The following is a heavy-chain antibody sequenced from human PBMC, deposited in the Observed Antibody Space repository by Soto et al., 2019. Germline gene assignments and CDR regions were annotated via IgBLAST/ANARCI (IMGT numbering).Heavy chain of an antibody. CDR2: INHSGST. V-gene: IGHV4-34*01. CDR1: GGSFSGYY. CDR3: AVKYYAFLTGFFHTAKKPHMDV. Sequence: QVQLQQWGAGLLKPSETLSLTCAVYGGSFSGYYWSWIRQPPGKGLEWIGEINHSGSTSYNPYLKSRVTKAVDTSKNQFSLKMSSETAADTAVYYCAVKYYAFLTGFFHTAKKPHMDVWGKGTTVTVFS. J-gene: IGHJ6*03. D-gene: IGHD3-9*01.